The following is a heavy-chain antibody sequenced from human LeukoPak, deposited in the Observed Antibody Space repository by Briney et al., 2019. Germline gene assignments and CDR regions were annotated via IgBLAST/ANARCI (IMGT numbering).Heavy chain of an antibody. J-gene: IGHJ6*03. V-gene: IGHV1-24*01. CDR3: ATDQPLNCSSTSCYHHYYYYMDV. CDR2: FDPEDGET. CDR1: GYTLTELS. D-gene: IGHD2-2*01. Sequence: SVKVSCKVSGYTLTELSMHWVRQAPGKGLEWMGGFDPEDGETIYAQKFQGRVTMTEDTSTDTAYMELSSLRSEDTAVYYCATDQPLNCSSTSCYHHYYYYMDVWGKGTTVTVSS.